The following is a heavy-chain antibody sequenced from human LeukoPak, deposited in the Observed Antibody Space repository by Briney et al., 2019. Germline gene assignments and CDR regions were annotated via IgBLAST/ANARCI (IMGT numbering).Heavy chain of an antibody. V-gene: IGHV4-4*07. Sequence: SETLSLTCSVPGGAIISYYWSWIRQPAGKGPEWIGRIYPTGNTDYNPSLKTRGTMSTDLSKKQFSLRLRSVTAADTAVYYCARLKFYDSTGYSPGYYMDVWGKGTAVTVSS. CDR1: GGAIISYY. D-gene: IGHD3-22*01. J-gene: IGHJ6*03. CDR3: ARLKFYDSTGYSPGYYMDV. CDR2: IYPTGNT.